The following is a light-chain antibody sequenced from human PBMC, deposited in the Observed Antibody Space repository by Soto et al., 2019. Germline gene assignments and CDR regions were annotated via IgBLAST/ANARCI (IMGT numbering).Light chain of an antibody. CDR1: QGVSSSN. CDR2: GAS. J-gene: IGKJ2*01. CDR3: QQYYNWPPYT. V-gene: IGKV3-15*01. Sequence: EIVLTQSPGTLSLSPGERATLSCRASQGVSSSNLAWYQQKPGQAPRLLIYGASTRSIGIPARFSGSGSGTKFTLTISSLQSEDFAVYYCQQYYNWPPYTYGQGTKVDNK.